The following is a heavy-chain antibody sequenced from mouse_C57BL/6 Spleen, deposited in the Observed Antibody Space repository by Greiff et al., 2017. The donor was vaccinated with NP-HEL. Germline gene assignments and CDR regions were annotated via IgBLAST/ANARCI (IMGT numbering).Heavy chain of an antibody. J-gene: IGHJ2*01. CDR1: GFTFSDYG. Sequence: EVKVVESGGGLVKPGGSLKLSCAASGFTFSDYGMHWVRQAPEKGLEWVAYISSGSSTISYADTVKGRFTISRDNAKNTLFLQMTSLRSEDTAMYYCAREFYYYGSSYSDFDYWGQGTTLTVSS. D-gene: IGHD1-1*01. CDR3: AREFYYYGSSYSDFDY. CDR2: ISSGSSTI. V-gene: IGHV5-17*01.